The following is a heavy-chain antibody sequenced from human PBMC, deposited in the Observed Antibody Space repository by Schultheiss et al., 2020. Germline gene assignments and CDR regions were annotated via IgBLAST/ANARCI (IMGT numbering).Heavy chain of an antibody. CDR1: GFTFSSYG. V-gene: IGHV3-33*01. CDR3: ARDRHVVVASTFDY. D-gene: IGHD2-15*01. CDR2: IWYDRSNK. J-gene: IGHJ4*02. Sequence: GASLRLSCAASGFTFSSYGMHWVRQALGKGLEWVAVIWYDRSNKYYADSVKGRFTISRDNSKKKLYLQMNSVRAEYTAVYYCARDRHVVVASTFDYWRQGTLVNV.